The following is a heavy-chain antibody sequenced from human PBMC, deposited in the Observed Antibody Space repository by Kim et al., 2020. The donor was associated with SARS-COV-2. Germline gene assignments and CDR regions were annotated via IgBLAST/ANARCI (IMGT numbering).Heavy chain of an antibody. CDR3: ARAPRYMDIVVVPAAIPLFDY. D-gene: IGHD2-2*03. CDR1: GFTFSDYY. Sequence: GGSLRLSCAASGFTFSDYYMSWIRQAPGKGLEWVSYISSSGSTIYYADSVKGRFTISRDNAKNSLYLQMNSLRAEDTAVYYCARAPRYMDIVVVPAAIPLFDYWGQGTLVTVSS. V-gene: IGHV3-11*01. CDR2: ISSSGSTI. J-gene: IGHJ4*02.